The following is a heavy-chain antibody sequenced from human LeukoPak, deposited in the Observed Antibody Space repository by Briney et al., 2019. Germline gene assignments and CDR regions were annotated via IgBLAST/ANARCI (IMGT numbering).Heavy chain of an antibody. CDR2: IYYSGST. Sequence: PSETLSLTCTVSGGSISSSSYYWGWIRQPPGKGLEWIGSIYYSGSTYYNPSLKSRVTISVDTSKNQFSLKLSSVTAADTAVYYCARGQGIAVAGWFDPWGQGTLVTVSS. CDR1: GGSISSSSYY. CDR3: ARGQGIAVAGWFDP. D-gene: IGHD6-19*01. V-gene: IGHV4-39*01. J-gene: IGHJ5*02.